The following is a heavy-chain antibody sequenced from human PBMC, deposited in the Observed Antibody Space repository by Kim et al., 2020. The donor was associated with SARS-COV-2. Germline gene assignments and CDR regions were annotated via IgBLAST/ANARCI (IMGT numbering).Heavy chain of an antibody. CDR2: IYYSGST. V-gene: IGHV4-59*01. J-gene: IGHJ4*02. CDR1: GGSISSYY. Sequence: SETLSLTCTVSGGSISSYYWSWIRQPPGKGLEWIGDIYYSGSTNYNPSLKSRVTISVDTSKNHFSLKLSSVTAADTAVYYCATYGGKGYYFDNWGQGTLVTVSS. CDR3: ATYGGKGYYFDN. D-gene: IGHD4-17*01.